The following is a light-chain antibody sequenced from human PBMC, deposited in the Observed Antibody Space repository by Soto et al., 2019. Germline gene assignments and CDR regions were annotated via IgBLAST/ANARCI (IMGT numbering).Light chain of an antibody. J-gene: IGLJ2*01. Sequence: QSVLTQPPSASGSPGQSVTISCSGTASDVGGYNYVAWYQQHAGKAPKLIIYEVSKRPSGVPARFSGSKSGHTASLTVSGLQAEDEADYYCSSHAGSTLGVVFGGGTQLTVL. CDR2: EVS. V-gene: IGLV2-8*01. CDR3: SSHAGSTLGVV. CDR1: ASDVGGYNY.